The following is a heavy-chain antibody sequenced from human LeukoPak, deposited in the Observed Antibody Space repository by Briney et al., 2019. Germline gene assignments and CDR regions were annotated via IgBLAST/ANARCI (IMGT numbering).Heavy chain of an antibody. CDR3: ARFGPRGYSGYEPRRIAARDHDY. CDR1: GGSFSGYY. CDR2: INHSGST. Sequence: PSETLPLTCAVYGGSFSGYYWSWIRQPPGKGLEWIGEINHSGSTNYNPSLKSRVTISVDTSKNQFSLKLSSVTAADTAVYYCARFGPRGYSGYEPRRIAARDHDYWGQGTLVTVSS. J-gene: IGHJ4*02. V-gene: IGHV4-34*01. D-gene: IGHD5-12*01.